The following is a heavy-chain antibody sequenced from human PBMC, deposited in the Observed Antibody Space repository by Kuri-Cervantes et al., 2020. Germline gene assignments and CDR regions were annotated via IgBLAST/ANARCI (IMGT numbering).Heavy chain of an antibody. Sequence: ASVKVSCKASGYTFTSYYMHWVRQAPGQGLEWMGIINPSGGSTSYAQKFQGRVTMTRDTSTSTVYMELSSLRSEDTAVYYCATVRPAPVVVVALDAFDIWGQGTMVPSPQ. CDR1: GYTFTSYY. J-gene: IGHJ3*02. V-gene: IGHV1-46*01. CDR3: ATVRPAPVVVVALDAFDI. D-gene: IGHD2-15*01. CDR2: INPSGGST.